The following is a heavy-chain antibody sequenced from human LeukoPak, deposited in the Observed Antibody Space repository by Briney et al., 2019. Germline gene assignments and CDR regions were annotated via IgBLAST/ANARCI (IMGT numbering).Heavy chain of an antibody. D-gene: IGHD6-13*01. CDR3: ARGYSSSWSMSFDY. Sequence: ASVKVSCKASGGTFSSYAISWVRQAPGQGLEWMGGIIPIFGTANYAQKFQGRVTITADESTGTAYMELSSLRSEDTAVYYCARGYSSSWSMSFDYWGQGTLVTVSS. CDR1: GGTFSSYA. J-gene: IGHJ4*02. V-gene: IGHV1-69*13. CDR2: IIPIFGTA.